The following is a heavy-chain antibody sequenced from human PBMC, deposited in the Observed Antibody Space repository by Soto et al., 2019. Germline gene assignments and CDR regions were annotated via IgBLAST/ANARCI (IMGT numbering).Heavy chain of an antibody. CDR3: ARADYDYSNGRYYYGMDV. D-gene: IGHD4-4*01. J-gene: IGHJ6*02. V-gene: IGHV4-39*01. CDR2: IYYSGST. CDR1: GGSISSSSYY. Sequence: SETLSLTCTVSGGSISSSSYYWGWIRQPPGKGLEWIGSIYYSGSTYYNPSLKSRVTISVDTSKNQFSLKLSSVTAADTAVYYCARADYDYSNGRYYYGMDVWGQGTTVTVSS.